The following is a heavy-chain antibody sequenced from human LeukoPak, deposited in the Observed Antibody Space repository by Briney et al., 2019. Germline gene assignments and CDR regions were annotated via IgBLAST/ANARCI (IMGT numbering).Heavy chain of an antibody. CDR2: INHSGST. Sequence: PSETLSLTCAVYGGSFSGYYWSWIRQPPGKGLEWIGEINHSGSTNYNPSLKSRVTISVDTSKNQFSLKLSSVTAADTAVYYCARIVVVVPAAKRYNWFDPWGQGTLVTVSS. V-gene: IGHV4-34*01. CDR1: GGSFSGYY. CDR3: ARIVVVVPAAKRYNWFDP. D-gene: IGHD2-2*01. J-gene: IGHJ5*02.